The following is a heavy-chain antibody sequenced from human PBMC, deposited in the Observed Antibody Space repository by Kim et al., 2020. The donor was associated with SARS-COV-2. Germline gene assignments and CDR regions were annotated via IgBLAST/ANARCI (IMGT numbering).Heavy chain of an antibody. CDR3: AREELQQLDF. V-gene: IGHV1-69*13. J-gene: IGHJ4*02. CDR1: GGAFSFSTYG. CDR2: IIPIFVTP. D-gene: IGHD4-4*01. Sequence: SVKVSCKASGGAFSFSTYGITWARQAPGQGLEWLGGIIPIFVTPKYAQKFQGRVTITADESTSTAYMELTSLRSDDTAVYYCAREELQQLDFWGQGTLVTVSS.